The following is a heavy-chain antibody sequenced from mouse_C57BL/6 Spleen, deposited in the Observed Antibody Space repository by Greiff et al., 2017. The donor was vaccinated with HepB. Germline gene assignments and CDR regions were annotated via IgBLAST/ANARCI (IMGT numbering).Heavy chain of an antibody. J-gene: IGHJ2*01. CDR3: ARSGGYYPDY. CDR1: GYTFTSYW. D-gene: IGHD1-1*02. CDR2: IDPSDSYT. Sequence: QVRLQQPGAELVRPGTSVKLSCKASGYTFTSYWVHWVKQRPGQGLEWIGVIDPSDSYTNYNQKFKGKATLTVDTSSSTAYMQLSSLTSEDSAVYYCARSGGYYPDYWGQGTTLTVSS. V-gene: IGHV1-59*01.